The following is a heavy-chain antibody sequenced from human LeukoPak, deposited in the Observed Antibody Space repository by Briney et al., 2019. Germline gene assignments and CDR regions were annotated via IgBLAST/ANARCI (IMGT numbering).Heavy chain of an antibody. Sequence: GGSLKLSRAASGFTFSGSAMHWVRQASGKGLEWVGRIRSKANSYATAYAASVKGRFTISRDDSKNTAYLQMNSLKTEDTAVYYCTSRGGSSLGDYWGQGTLVTVSS. V-gene: IGHV3-73*01. CDR3: TSRGGSSLGDY. CDR1: GFTFSGSA. J-gene: IGHJ4*02. D-gene: IGHD6-13*01. CDR2: IRSKANSYAT.